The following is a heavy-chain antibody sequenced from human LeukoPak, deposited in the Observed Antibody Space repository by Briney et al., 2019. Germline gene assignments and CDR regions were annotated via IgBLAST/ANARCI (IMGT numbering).Heavy chain of an antibody. D-gene: IGHD6-13*01. V-gene: IGHV3-23*01. Sequence: PGGSLRLSCAASGFTLTNYAMNWVRQAPGKGLEWVSTVPGGDGTTYYADAVKGRFTISRDNSKNTLYLQMDSLRADDTAVYYCAKGIRDYTSSISSTFFDIWGQGTMVTVSS. J-gene: IGHJ3*02. CDR2: VPGGDGTT. CDR1: GFTLTNYA. CDR3: AKGIRDYTSSISSTFFDI.